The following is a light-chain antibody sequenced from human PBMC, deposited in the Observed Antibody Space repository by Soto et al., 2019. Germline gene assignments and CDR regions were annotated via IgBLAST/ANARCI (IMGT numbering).Light chain of an antibody. CDR2: EVS. CDR1: SSDVGGYNY. V-gene: IGLV2-8*01. J-gene: IGLJ1*01. CDR3: SSYAGSNSFV. Sequence: QSVLTQPPSASGSPGHSVTISCTGTSSDVGGYNYVSRYQQHPGKAPKLMIYEVSKRPSGVPDRFSGSKSGNTASLTVSGLQAEDEADYYCSSYAGSNSFVFGTGTKVTVL.